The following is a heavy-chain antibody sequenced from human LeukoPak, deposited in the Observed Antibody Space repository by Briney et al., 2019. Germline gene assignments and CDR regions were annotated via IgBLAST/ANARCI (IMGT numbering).Heavy chain of an antibody. V-gene: IGHV3-15*01. J-gene: IGHJ5*02. CDR3: TTEDYDFWSGYYYFDP. CDR2: IKSKTDGGTT. Sequence: PGGSLRLSCAASGFTFSNAWMSWVRQAPGKGLEWVGRIKSKTDGGTTDYAAPVKGRFTISRDDSKNTLYLQMNSLKTEDTAVYYCTTEDYDFWSGYYYFDPWGQGTLATVSS. D-gene: IGHD3-3*01. CDR1: GFTFSNAW.